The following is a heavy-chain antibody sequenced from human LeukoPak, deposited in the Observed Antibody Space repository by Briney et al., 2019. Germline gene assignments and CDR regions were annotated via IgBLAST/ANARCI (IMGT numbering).Heavy chain of an antibody. Sequence: ASVKVSCKASGYTFTGYYMHWVRQAPGQGLEWMGWINPNSGGTNYAQKFQGRVTMTRDTSISTAYMELSRLRSDDTAVYYCARVSAALYYYYMDVWGKGTTATVSS. CDR2: INPNSGGT. V-gene: IGHV1-2*02. D-gene: IGHD6-13*01. J-gene: IGHJ6*03. CDR1: GYTFTGYY. CDR3: ARVSAALYYYYMDV.